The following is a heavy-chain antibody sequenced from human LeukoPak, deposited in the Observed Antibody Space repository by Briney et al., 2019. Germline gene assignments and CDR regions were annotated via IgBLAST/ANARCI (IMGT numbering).Heavy chain of an antibody. Sequence: GGSLRLSCAASGFTFSSYYRSWVRQAPGKGLEWVAGISGSGGSTYYADYVKGVFTISKDTRKKTMYMEMKRLTAEDTAVSYCAKVPGGTIFGVALDYWGQGPLVTVSS. CDR2: ISGSGGST. D-gene: IGHD3-3*01. V-gene: IGHV3-23*01. J-gene: IGHJ4*02. CDR3: AKVPGGTIFGVALDY. CDR1: GFTFSSYY.